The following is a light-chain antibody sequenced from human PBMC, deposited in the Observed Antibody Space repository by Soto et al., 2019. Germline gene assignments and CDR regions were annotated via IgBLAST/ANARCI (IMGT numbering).Light chain of an antibody. Sequence: QSVLTQPPSVSGAPGQRVTISCTGSSSNIGAGYDVHWYQQLPGTAPKLLIYGNNNRPSGVPDRFSASKSGTSASLAITGLQAEDEADYYCQSYDGSLSGVVFGGGTKLTVL. CDR2: GNN. V-gene: IGLV1-40*01. CDR3: QSYDGSLSGVV. CDR1: SSNIGAGYD. J-gene: IGLJ2*01.